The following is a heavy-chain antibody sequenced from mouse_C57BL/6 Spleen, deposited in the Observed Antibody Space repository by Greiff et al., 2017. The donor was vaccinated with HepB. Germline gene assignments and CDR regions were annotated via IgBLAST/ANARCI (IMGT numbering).Heavy chain of an antibody. J-gene: IGHJ2*01. CDR3: ARSGTTVVETYYFDY. CDR1: GYTFTSYW. Sequence: QVQLQQPGAELVRPGSSVKLSCKDSGYTFTSYWMDWVKQRPGQGLEWIGNIYPSDSETHYNQKFKDKATLTVDKSSSTAYMQLSSLTSEDSAVYYCARSGTTVVETYYFDYWGQGTTLTVAS. CDR2: IYPSDSET. D-gene: IGHD1-1*01. V-gene: IGHV1-61*01.